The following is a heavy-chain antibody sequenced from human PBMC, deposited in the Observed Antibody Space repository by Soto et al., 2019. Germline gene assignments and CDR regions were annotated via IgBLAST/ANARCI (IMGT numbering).Heavy chain of an antibody. V-gene: IGHV4-31*03. CDR1: GGSITGAYY. D-gene: IGHD2-15*01. J-gene: IGHJ6*02. Sequence: QVQLHETGPGLVKSSETLSLTCNVSGGSITGAYYWNWIRQHPGRGLEWFGSIHYRGSTYYNPSLQSRITISLDRSNNQFSLKLSSMTAADTAVYYCARVRDSFGLDVWGQRTTVTVSS. CDR3: ARVRDSFGLDV. CDR2: IHYRGST.